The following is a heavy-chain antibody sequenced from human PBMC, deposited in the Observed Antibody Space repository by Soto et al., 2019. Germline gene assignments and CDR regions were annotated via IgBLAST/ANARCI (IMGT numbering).Heavy chain of an antibody. V-gene: IGHV1-3*01. CDR1: GYTFTSYD. CDR3: AREGVAGTKNWFDP. D-gene: IGHD2-15*01. CDR2: INAGNGNT. J-gene: IGHJ5*02. Sequence: GASVKVSCKASGYTFTSYDMHWVRQAPGQRLEWMGWINAGNGNTKYSQKFQGRVTITRDTSTSTVYMELSSLRSEDTAVYYCAREGVAGTKNWFDPWGQGTLVTVSS.